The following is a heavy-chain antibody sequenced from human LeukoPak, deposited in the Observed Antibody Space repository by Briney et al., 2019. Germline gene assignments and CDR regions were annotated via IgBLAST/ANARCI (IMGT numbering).Heavy chain of an antibody. D-gene: IGHD3-16*01. CDR3: ARWIHATGGLDY. CDR2: TYYRSQWLQ. V-gene: IGHV6-1*01. CDR1: GDSVSSDNVA. Sequence: SQPLSLTCDISGDSVSSDNVAWNWIRQSPSRGLEWLGRTYYRSQWLQQYGVSVKGRVTINPDTSKNQISLQPNSVTPDDTAIYYWARWIHATGGLDYWGQGTLVTASS. J-gene: IGHJ4*02.